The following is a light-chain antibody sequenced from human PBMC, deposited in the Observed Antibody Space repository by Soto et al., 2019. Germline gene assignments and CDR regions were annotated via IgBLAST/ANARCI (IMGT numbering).Light chain of an antibody. CDR1: SGDIGSYNR. V-gene: IGLV2-14*01. Sequence: QSALTQPASVSGSPGQSITISCTGTSGDIGSYNRVSWYQQHPGKAPKLIIYEVTDRPSGVSNRFSGSKSGNTASLTISGLQAEDEAEYYCSSYAGINIFVVFGGGTKLTVL. CDR2: EVT. CDR3: SSYAGINIFVV. J-gene: IGLJ2*01.